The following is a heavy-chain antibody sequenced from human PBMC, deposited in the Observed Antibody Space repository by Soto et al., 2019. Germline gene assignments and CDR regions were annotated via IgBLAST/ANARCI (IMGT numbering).Heavy chain of an antibody. Sequence: PGESLKISCKASGYSFTTYWIAWVREMPGKGLEWMGIIHPGDSEIRYSPSFQGQVTISADRSISPAYLQWSSLKASGTAMYYCARHESFIYSYYGMDVWGQGTTVTVSS. V-gene: IGHV5-51*01. CDR2: IHPGDSEI. CDR1: GYSFTTYW. CDR3: ARHESFIYSYYGMDV. J-gene: IGHJ6*02.